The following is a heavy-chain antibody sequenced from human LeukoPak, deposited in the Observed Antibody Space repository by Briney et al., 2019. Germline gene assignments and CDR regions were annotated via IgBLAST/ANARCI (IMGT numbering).Heavy chain of an antibody. D-gene: IGHD6-19*01. Sequence: ASVKVSCKASGYTFTSYYMHWVGQAPGQGLEWMGIINPSGGSTSYAQQFQGRVTMTKDTSTSTVYMELSSLRSEDTAVYYCARGVAGTIDYWGQGTLVTVSS. CDR3: ARGVAGTIDY. CDR2: INPSGGST. CDR1: GYTFTSYY. V-gene: IGHV1-46*01. J-gene: IGHJ4*02.